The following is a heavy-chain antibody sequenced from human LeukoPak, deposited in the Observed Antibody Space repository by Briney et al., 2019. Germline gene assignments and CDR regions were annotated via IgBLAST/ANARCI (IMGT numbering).Heavy chain of an antibody. V-gene: IGHV4-34*01. D-gene: IGHD3-10*01. CDR3: ARDHGSGSPDDY. CDR2: INHSGST. CDR1: GGSFSGYY. J-gene: IGHJ4*02. Sequence: SETPSLTCAVYGGSFSGYYWSWIRPPPGKGLEWIREINHSGSTNYNPSLKSRVTISVDTSKNQFSLKLSSVTAADTAVYYCARDHGSGSPDDYWGQGTLVTVSS.